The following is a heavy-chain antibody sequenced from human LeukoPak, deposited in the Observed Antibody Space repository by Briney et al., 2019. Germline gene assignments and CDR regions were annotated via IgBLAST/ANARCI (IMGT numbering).Heavy chain of an antibody. D-gene: IGHD3-10*01. J-gene: IGHJ4*02. CDR3: ARARIPARRFYYGSGSYYIY. V-gene: IGHV4-34*01. CDR2: INHSGST. CDR1: GGSFSRYY. Sequence: SDTLSLTCAVYGGSFSRYYWSWIPQPPAQVLGWIGEINHSGSTNYNPSLKSRVTISVDTSKNQFSLKLSSVTAADTAVYYCARARIPARRFYYGSGSYYIYWGQRTLVTVSS.